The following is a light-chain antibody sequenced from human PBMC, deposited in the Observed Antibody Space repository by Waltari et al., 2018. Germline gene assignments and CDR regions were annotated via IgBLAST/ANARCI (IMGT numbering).Light chain of an antibody. CDR1: SSDIGTYNL. V-gene: IGLV2-23*02. CDR3: CSHSVHHSLL. CDR2: EVT. Sequence: QSALTQPASVSGSPGQSITVSCTGSSSDIGTYNLVSWFQQHPGRAPTLLIYEVTRRPSGISDRFSGSKSGNTASLTVSGLQPEDEADYYCCSHSVHHSLLFGGGTKVTVL. J-gene: IGLJ2*01.